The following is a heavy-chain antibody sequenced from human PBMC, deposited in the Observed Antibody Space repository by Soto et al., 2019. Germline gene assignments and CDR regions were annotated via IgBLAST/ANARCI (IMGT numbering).Heavy chain of an antibody. CDR2: IYYSGST. J-gene: IGHJ6*03. CDR3: AIIDYGVRYYYYMDV. V-gene: IGHV4-39*01. Sequence: SETLSLTCTVSGGSISSSSYYWGWIRQPPGKGLEWIGSIYYSGSTYYNPSLKSRVTISVDTSKNQFSLKLSSVTAADTAVYYCAIIDYGVRYYYYMDVWGKGTTVTVSS. D-gene: IGHD4-17*01. CDR1: GGSISSSSYY.